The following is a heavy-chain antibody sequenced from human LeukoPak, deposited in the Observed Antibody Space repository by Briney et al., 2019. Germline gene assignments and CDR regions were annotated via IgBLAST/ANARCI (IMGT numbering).Heavy chain of an antibody. D-gene: IGHD4-17*01. CDR2: ISYIGST. CDR1: GGSISSHY. J-gene: IGHJ3*02. Sequence: PSETLSLTCTVSGGSISSHYWSWIRKPPGKGLEWIGYISYIGSTNNNPSLMSRVTTSVDTSKKQFSLKLSSVTAADAAVYFCARDPTTVTKGLDIWGQGTRIMVSS. V-gene: IGHV4-59*11. CDR3: ARDPTTVTKGLDI.